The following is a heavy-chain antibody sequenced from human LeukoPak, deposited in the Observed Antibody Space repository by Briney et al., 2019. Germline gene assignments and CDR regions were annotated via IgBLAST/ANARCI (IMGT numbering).Heavy chain of an antibody. CDR3: VREGNWAY. CDR2: LYSSGGS. CDR1: GLVVSDNH. Sequence: GGSLRLSGAASGLVVSDNHMSWVRQAPGRGLEWVSILYSSGGSYHAPSVKGRFSVSRDNSKNPLYLQMNSLRVEDTAVYYCVREGNWAYWGQGTLVTVSS. D-gene: IGHD1-1*01. J-gene: IGHJ4*02. V-gene: IGHV3-53*01.